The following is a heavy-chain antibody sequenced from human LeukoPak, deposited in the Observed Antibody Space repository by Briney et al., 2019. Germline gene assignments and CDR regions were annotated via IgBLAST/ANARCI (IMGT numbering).Heavy chain of an antibody. V-gene: IGHV3-21*01. J-gene: IGHJ4*02. CDR2: ISASRRYI. D-gene: IGHD2-2*01. CDR1: GFTFSSYN. Sequence: PGGSLRLSCAASGFTFSSYNMNWVRQAPGKGLEWVSSISASRRYISHADSVKGRFTISRDNAKSSLYLQMNSLRAEDTAVYYCARELSAHQDFDYWGQGTLVTVSS. CDR3: ARELSAHQDFDY.